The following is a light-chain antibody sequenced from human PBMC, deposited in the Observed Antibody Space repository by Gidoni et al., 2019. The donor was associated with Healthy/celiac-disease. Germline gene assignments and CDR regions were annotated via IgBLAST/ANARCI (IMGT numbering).Light chain of an antibody. CDR3: QQRSNWPPWT. J-gene: IGKJ1*01. V-gene: IGKV3-11*01. CDR2: DAS. CDR1: QSVSRY. Sequence: ELVLTQSPATLSLSPGERATLSCRASQSVSRYLAWYQQKPGQAPRLLIYDASNRATGIPARFSGSGSGTDFTLTISSLEPEDFAVYYCQQRSNWPPWTFGQVTKVEIK.